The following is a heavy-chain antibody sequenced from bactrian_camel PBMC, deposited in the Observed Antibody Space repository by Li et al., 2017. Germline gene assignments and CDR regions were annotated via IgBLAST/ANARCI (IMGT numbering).Heavy chain of an antibody. Sequence: HVQLVESGGNLVQPGGTLRLSCVASGFTFDDAAMGWIRQAPGNECELVSTIDLTGKTYYSPSVKSRFTISQDSPKNTMYLQMDNLKPEDTAVYYCAADPYPRYCSGGYCYTDFRYWGQGTQVTVS. CDR3: AADPYPRYCSGGYCYTDFRY. CDR2: IDLTGKT. D-gene: IGHD2*01. CDR1: GFTFDDAA. V-gene: IGHV3S60*01. J-gene: IGHJ6*01.